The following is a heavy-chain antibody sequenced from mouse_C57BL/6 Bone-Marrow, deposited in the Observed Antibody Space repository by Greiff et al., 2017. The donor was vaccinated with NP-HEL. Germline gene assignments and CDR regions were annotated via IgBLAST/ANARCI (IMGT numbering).Heavy chain of an antibody. J-gene: IGHJ4*01. CDR2: IYPRSGNT. V-gene: IGHV1-81*01. D-gene: IGHD1-1*01. CDR1: GYTFTSYG. CDR3: ARRIVVGYAMDY. Sequence: VKLQESGAELARPGASVKLSCKASGYTFTSYGISWVKQRTGQGLEWIGEIYPRSGNTYYNEKFKGKATLTADKSSSTAYMELRSLTSEDSAVYFCARRIVVGYAMDYWGQGTSVTVSS.